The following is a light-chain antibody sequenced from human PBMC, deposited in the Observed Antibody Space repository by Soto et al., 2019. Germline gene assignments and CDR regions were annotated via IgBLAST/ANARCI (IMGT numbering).Light chain of an antibody. CDR2: EVT. CDR1: SSDVGSFDR. J-gene: IGLJ7*01. CDR3: SSFTASSIWV. V-gene: IGLV2-18*02. Sequence: QSVLTQPPSVSGSPGQSVTIYCTGTSSDVGSFDRVSWYQQAPGTAPKLMIYEVTNRPSGVPDRFSGSKSGNTASLTISGLQAEDEADYYCSSFTASSIWVLGGGTQLTVL.